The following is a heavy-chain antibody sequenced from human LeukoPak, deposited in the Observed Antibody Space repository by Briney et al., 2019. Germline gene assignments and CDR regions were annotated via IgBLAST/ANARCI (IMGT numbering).Heavy chain of an antibody. CDR1: GYSFTSYW. CDR3: ARQLPETYYYDSSGPWAFDI. Sequence: GESLQISCKGSGYSFTSYWIGWVRQMPGKGLEWMGIIYPGDSDTRYSPSFQGQVTISAAKSISTAYLQWSSLKASDTAMYYCARQLPETYYYDSSGPWAFDIWGQGTMVTVSS. V-gene: IGHV5-51*01. CDR2: IYPGDSDT. D-gene: IGHD3-22*01. J-gene: IGHJ3*02.